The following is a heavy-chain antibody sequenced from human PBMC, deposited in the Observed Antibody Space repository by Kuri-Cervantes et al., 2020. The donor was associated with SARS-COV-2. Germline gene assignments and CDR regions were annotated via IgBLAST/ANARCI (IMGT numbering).Heavy chain of an antibody. Sequence: GESLKISCAASGFSFSTYWMTWVRQAPGIGLEWVANIKQDGSEEYYVDSVKGRFIISRDNARASLYLQTNSLRAEDTAVYYCARVDQYGSGNYYNPAYYYGINVWGQGTTVTVSS. CDR2: IKQDGSEE. V-gene: IGHV3-7*05. CDR3: ARVDQYGSGNYYNPAYYYGINV. J-gene: IGHJ6*02. CDR1: GFSFSTYW. D-gene: IGHD3-10*01.